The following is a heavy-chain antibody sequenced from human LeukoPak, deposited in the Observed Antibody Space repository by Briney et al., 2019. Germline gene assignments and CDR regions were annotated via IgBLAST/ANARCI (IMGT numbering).Heavy chain of an antibody. D-gene: IGHD2-15*01. Sequence: SETLFLTCTVSGDSINSDYWNWIRQPPGKGLEWIGFTYYSGSTNYNPSLKSRVTISVDASRRHFSLKLNSVTAADTAVYYCARRMKLAAKGDAFDIWGLGTMVTVSS. CDR2: TYYSGST. CDR3: ARRMKLAAKGDAFDI. V-gene: IGHV4-59*08. CDR1: GDSINSDY. J-gene: IGHJ3*02.